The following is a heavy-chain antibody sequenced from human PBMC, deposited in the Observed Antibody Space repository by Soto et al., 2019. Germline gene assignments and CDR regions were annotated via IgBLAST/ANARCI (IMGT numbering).Heavy chain of an antibody. D-gene: IGHD3-10*01. CDR3: ARGRSDGMDV. Sequence: EVQLVESGGGLVQPGGSLRLSCAASGFTVSSDWMTWVRQASGKGLEWVANIKEDGSEKYYVDSVKGRFTISRDDAKNSLYLQMNSLRVEDTAVFYCARGRSDGMDVWGQGTTVTVSS. V-gene: IGHV3-7*03. CDR2: IKEDGSEK. J-gene: IGHJ6*02. CDR1: GFTVSSDW.